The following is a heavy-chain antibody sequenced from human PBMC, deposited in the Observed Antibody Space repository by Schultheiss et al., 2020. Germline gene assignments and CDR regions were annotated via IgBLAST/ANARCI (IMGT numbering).Heavy chain of an antibody. CDR2: IYHSGST. CDR1: GGSISSGAYY. V-gene: IGHV4-31*09. J-gene: IGHJ4*02. Sequence: SETLSLTCTVSGGSISSGAYYWSWIRQHPGKGLEWIGYIYHSGSTNYNPSLKSRVTISVDKSKNQFSLKLSSVTAADTAVYYCARRYHYDSIGYYYFDYWGQGTLVTVSS. D-gene: IGHD3-22*01. CDR3: ARRYHYDSIGYYYFDY.